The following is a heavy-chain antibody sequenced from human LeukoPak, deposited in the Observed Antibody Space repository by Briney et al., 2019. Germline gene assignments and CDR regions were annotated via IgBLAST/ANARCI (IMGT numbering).Heavy chain of an antibody. J-gene: IGHJ3*02. CDR3: IKDMGFDLLKDAFHI. V-gene: IGHV3-9*01. Sequence: GRSLRLSCVGTGFSLADYVMHLGPQVPGKGLESVSSISWDSGSQGYADSVKGQFTISRDNAKNSLFLEMNSLRPEDTAFYYCIKDMGFDLLKDAFHIWGQGTLVTVSS. D-gene: IGHD1-26*01. CDR1: GFSLADYV. CDR2: ISWDSGSQ.